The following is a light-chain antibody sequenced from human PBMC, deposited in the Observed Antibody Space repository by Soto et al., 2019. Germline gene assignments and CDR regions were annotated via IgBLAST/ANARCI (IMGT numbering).Light chain of an antibody. V-gene: IGKV3-20*01. CDR1: QSVSIKY. CDR2: AAS. CDR3: QQYATSSWT. Sequence: EIVLTQSPGTLSLSPGERATLSCRASQSVSIKYLAWYQQRPGHAPRRLIYAASRRATGSPDRFSGSGPGTEFTFTTSRLEPEDFAVFYCQQYATSSWTFGQGTKVDIK. J-gene: IGKJ1*01.